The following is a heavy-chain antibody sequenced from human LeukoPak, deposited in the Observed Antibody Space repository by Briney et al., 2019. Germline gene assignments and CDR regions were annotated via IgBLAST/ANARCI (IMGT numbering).Heavy chain of an antibody. CDR2: ITPIFGTA. V-gene: IGHV1-69*13. Sequence: ASVTVSCKASGGTFISYTIGWVRQAPGQGLEWMGGITPIFGTANYAQKFPGRVTITADESTSTAYMELSSLRSEDTAVYYCARAVLATKSEHWFDSWGQGTLVTVSS. J-gene: IGHJ5*01. D-gene: IGHD2-8*01. CDR1: GGTFISYT. CDR3: ARAVLATKSEHWFDS.